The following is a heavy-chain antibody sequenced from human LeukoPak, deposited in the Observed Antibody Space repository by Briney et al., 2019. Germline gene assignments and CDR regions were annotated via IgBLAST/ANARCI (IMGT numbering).Heavy chain of an antibody. CDR3: ARLRAWYYYGSGSYLFDY. CDR2: IYYSGST. D-gene: IGHD3-10*01. CDR1: GGSISTYY. Sequence: SETLSLTCTVSGGSISTYYWSWIRQPPGKGLEWIGYIYYSGSTNYNPSLKSRVTISVDTSKNQFSLKLSSVTAADTAVYYCARLRAWYYYGSGSYLFDYWGQGTLVTVSS. J-gene: IGHJ4*02. V-gene: IGHV4-59*12.